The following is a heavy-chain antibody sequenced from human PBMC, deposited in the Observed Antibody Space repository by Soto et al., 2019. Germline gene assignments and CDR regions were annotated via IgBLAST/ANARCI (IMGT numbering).Heavy chain of an antibody. J-gene: IGHJ6*02. V-gene: IGHV4-34*01. CDR3: ARESREFSSSGALAV. CDR1: GGSFSGYY. D-gene: IGHD1-26*01. Sequence: SETRCLTCAGYGGSFSGYYWSGIRQPPGKGLEWIGEINHSGSTNYNPSLKSRVTISVDTSKNQFSLKLSSVTAADTAVYFCARESREFSSSGALAVWGQGPTVT. CDR2: INHSGST.